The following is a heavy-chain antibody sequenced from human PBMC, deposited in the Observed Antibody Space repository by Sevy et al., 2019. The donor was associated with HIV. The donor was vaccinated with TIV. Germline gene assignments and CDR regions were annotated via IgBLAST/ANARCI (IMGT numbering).Heavy chain of an antibody. V-gene: IGHV4-4*07. Sequence: SETLSLTCTVSGGSISSYYWSWIRRPAGKGLEWIGHSYTSGSTNYNPSLKSRVTMSVDTSKNQFSLKLSSVTAADTAVYYCARLADSSGYYYEGLFDYWGQGTLVTVSS. J-gene: IGHJ4*02. D-gene: IGHD3-22*01. CDR2: SYTSGST. CDR3: ARLADSSGYYYEGLFDY. CDR1: GGSISSYY.